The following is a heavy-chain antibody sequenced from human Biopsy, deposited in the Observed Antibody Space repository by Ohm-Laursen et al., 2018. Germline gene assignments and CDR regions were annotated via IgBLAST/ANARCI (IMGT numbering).Heavy chain of an antibody. J-gene: IGHJ3*01. Sequence: ASSVKVSCKGSGYAVNDYFLHWLRQAPGQGAEWMGWISPNSGGTNYAQKFQGRVTMTTDTSTSTVYLELRRLISDDTAVYYCARDIMNRIAGLVARSDVFDVWGQGTLVTVSS. CDR1: GYAVNDYF. CDR3: ARDIMNRIAGLVARSDVFDV. CDR2: ISPNSGGT. V-gene: IGHV1-2*02. D-gene: IGHD3-16*01.